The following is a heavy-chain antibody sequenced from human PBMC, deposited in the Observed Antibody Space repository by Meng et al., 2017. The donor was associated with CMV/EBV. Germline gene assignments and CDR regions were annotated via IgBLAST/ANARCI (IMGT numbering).Heavy chain of an antibody. Sequence: ASVKVSCKASGYTFTSYYMHWVRQAPGQGLEWMGWMNPSSGNTGYAQKFQGRVTITRDTSISTAYKELSSLRSEDTAVYYCARGPGSVSYSYYYYGMDVWGQGTTVTVSS. CDR2: MNPSSGNT. CDR1: GYTFTSYY. V-gene: IGHV1-8*03. CDR3: ARGPGSVSYSYYYYGMDV. D-gene: IGHD1-26*01. J-gene: IGHJ6*02.